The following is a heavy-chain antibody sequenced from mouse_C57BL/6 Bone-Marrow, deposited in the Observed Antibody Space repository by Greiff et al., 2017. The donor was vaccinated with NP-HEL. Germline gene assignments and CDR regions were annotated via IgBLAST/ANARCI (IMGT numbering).Heavy chain of an antibody. CDR1: GYTFTSYG. J-gene: IGHJ1*03. V-gene: IGHV1-81*01. D-gene: IGHD3-1*01. CDR2: IYPRSGNT. CDR3: ARRGLPWYFDV. Sequence: QVQLQQSGAELARPGASVKLSCKASGYTFTSYGISWVKQRTGQGLEWIGEIYPRSGNTYYNEKFKGKATLTADKSSSTAYMELRSLTSEDSTVYFCARRGLPWYFDVWGTGTTVTVSS.